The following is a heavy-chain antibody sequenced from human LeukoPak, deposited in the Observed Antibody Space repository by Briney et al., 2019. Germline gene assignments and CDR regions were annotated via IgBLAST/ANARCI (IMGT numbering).Heavy chain of an antibody. V-gene: IGHV3-23*01. J-gene: IGHJ4*02. CDR3: AKGSHFDY. CDR2: INPSGGT. Sequence: PGGSLRLSCAASGFDFSTYDMAWGRQAPGRRLEWVPDINPSGGTYYADSVKGRFTISRGNSKNTLYLQMNSLRAEDTAIYYCAKGSHFDYWGQGTLVTVSS. CDR1: GFDFSTYD.